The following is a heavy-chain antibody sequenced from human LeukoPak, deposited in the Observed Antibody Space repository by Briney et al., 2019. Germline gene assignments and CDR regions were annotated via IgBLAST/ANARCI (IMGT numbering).Heavy chain of an antibody. CDR1: GLTFSSYS. J-gene: IGHJ4*02. Sequence: PGGSLRLSCAASGLTFSSYSMSWVRQAPGKGLEWVSGISASGGDTWYPDSVKGRFTVSRDNSKNTLYLQMNSLRAEDTAVYYCKGNTGWYQGDFDHWGQGTLVTVSS. V-gene: IGHV3-23*01. CDR2: ISASGGDT. CDR3: KGNTGWYQGDFDH. D-gene: IGHD6-19*01.